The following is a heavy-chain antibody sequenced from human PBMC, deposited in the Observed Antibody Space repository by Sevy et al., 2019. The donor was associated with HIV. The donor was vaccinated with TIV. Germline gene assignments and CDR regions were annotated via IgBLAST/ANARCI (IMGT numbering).Heavy chain of an antibody. Sequence: SETLSLTCAVSGGSISSGGYSWSWIRQPPGKGLEWIGYIYHSGSTYYNLSLKSRVTISVDRSKNQFSLKLSSVTAADTAVYYCARGSGYYYEGFDYWGQGTLVTVSS. CDR1: GGSISSGGYS. J-gene: IGHJ4*02. D-gene: IGHD3-22*01. CDR2: IYHSGST. V-gene: IGHV4-30-2*01. CDR3: ARGSGYYYEGFDY.